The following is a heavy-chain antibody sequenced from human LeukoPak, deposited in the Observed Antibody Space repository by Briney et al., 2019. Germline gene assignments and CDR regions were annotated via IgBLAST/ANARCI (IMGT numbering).Heavy chain of an antibody. CDR2: IYYSGDTSGST. Sequence: PSETLSLTCTVSGGSISNYYWSWVRQPPGKGLEYIGYIYYSGDTSGSTDYNPSLKSRVTISVDTSKNQFSLKLSSVTAADTAVYYCARGVSGYCSSTSCQEGYYYYYMDVWGKGTTVTVSS. V-gene: IGHV4-59*01. CDR3: ARGVSGYCSSTSCQEGYYYYYMDV. J-gene: IGHJ6*03. CDR1: GGSISNYY. D-gene: IGHD2-2*01.